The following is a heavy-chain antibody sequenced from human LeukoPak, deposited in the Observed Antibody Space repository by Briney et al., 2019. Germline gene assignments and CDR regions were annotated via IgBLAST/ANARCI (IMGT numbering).Heavy chain of an antibody. CDR3: ARRQGCSSTSCPPDY. V-gene: IGHV5-51*01. CDR2: IYPGDSDT. CDR1: GYSFTTYW. J-gene: IGHJ4*02. Sequence: GESLKISCRGSGYSFTTYWIGWVRQMPGKGLEWMGIIYPGDSDTRYTPSFQGQVTMSADKSINTAYLQWSSLKAADTAIYYCARRQGCSSTSCPPDYWGQGTLVTV. D-gene: IGHD2-2*01.